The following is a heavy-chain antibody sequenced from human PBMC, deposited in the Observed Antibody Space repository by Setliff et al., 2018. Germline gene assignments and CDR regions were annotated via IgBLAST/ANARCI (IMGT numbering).Heavy chain of an antibody. CDR3: AKDPNGDYIGAFDS. Sequence: GGSLRLSCGASGFVFSSYGLHWVRQAPGKGLEWVACIHYEGGTAHYADSVKGRFTISRDNSKNTVYLQMNSLRAEDTAKYYCAKDPNGDYIGAFDSWGRGTLVTVSS. J-gene: IGHJ5*01. V-gene: IGHV3-30*02. CDR2: IHYEGGTA. CDR1: GFVFSSYG. D-gene: IGHD4-17*01.